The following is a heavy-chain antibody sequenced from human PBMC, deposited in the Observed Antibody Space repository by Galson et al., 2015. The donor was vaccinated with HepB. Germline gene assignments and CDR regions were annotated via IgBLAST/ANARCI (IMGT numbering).Heavy chain of an antibody. V-gene: IGHV3-9*01. J-gene: IGHJ3*02. D-gene: IGHD4-17*01. CDR3: AKDREHDYGDDYGPDAFDI. Sequence: SLRLSCAASGFTFDDYGMSWVRQAPGKGLEWVSGISWNSGSIGYADSVKGRFTISRDNAKNSLYLQMNSLRAEDTALYYCAKDREHDYGDDYGPDAFDIWGQGTMVTVSS. CDR1: GFTFDDYG. CDR2: ISWNSGSI.